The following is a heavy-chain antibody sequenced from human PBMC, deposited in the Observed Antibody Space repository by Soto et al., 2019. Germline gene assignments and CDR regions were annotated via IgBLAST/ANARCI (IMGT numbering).Heavy chain of an antibody. CDR2: IYYSGST. CDR1: GGSISSYY. D-gene: IGHD3-3*01. V-gene: IGHV4-59*01. J-gene: IGHJ6*02. CDR3: ARAAAYYDFWSGYSSPRGYYYYYGMDV. Sequence: PSETLSLTCTVSGGSISSYYWSWIRQPPGKGLEWIGYIYYSGSTNYNPSLKSRVTMSVDTSKNQFSLKLSSVTAADTAVYYCARAAAYYDFWSGYSSPRGYYYYYGMDVWGQGTTVTVSS.